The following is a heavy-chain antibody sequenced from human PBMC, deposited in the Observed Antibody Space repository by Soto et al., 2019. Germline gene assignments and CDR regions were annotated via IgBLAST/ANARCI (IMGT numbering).Heavy chain of an antibody. CDR2: IDTSGNT. V-gene: IGHV4-4*07. D-gene: IGHD3-3*01. Sequence: KTSETLSLTCSVSGGSISNYYCNWIRQPAGKGLEWIGRIDTSGNTNYNPSLKSRVTMSVDTSKNQFSLKVTSVTAADTAVYYCARGGQDFWSGPFDYWGQGALVTVSS. CDR1: GGSISNYY. J-gene: IGHJ4*02. CDR3: ARGGQDFWSGPFDY.